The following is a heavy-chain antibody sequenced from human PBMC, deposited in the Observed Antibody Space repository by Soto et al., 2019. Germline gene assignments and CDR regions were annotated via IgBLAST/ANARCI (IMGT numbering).Heavy chain of an antibody. Sequence: ASVKVSCKVSGYTLTELSMHWVRQAPGKGLEWMGGFDPEDGETIYAQNFQGRVTMTEDTSTDTAYMELSSLRSEDTAVYYCATVLNTAFSLYFDYWGQGTLVTVSS. D-gene: IGHD5-18*01. J-gene: IGHJ4*02. V-gene: IGHV1-24*01. CDR1: GYTLTELS. CDR3: ATVLNTAFSLYFDY. CDR2: FDPEDGET.